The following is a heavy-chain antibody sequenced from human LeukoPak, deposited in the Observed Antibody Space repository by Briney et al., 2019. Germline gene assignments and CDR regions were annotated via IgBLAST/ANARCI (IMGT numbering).Heavy chain of an antibody. J-gene: IGHJ4*02. CDR2: INHSGST. CDR3: ARGPGSYYKPVDY. Sequence: SETLSLTCAVYGGSFSGYYWSWIRLPPGKGLEWIGEINHSGSTNYNPSLKSRVTISVDTSKNQFSLKLSSVTAADTAVYYCARGPGSYYKPVDYWGQGTLVTVSS. V-gene: IGHV4-34*01. CDR1: GGSFSGYY. D-gene: IGHD3-10*01.